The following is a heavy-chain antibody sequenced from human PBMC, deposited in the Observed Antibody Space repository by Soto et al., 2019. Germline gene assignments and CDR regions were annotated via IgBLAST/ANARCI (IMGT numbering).Heavy chain of an antibody. CDR3: AAPRDEYGSGVSWFTYGMDI. CDR1: GLTFSDFA. Sequence: PGGSLRISCLASGLTFSDFAMTGVRHVPGRGREGVASLDGAGGSTYYAESVRGRFSISRDNSQNTLFLQMKRLTVDDTAIYYCAAPRDEYGSGVSWFTYGMDIWGQGTTVTVSS. CDR2: LDGAGGST. V-gene: IGHV3-23*01. J-gene: IGHJ6*02. D-gene: IGHD3-10*01.